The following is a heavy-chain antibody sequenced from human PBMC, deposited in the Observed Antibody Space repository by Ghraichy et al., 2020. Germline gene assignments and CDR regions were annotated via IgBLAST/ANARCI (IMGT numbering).Heavy chain of an antibody. CDR1: GGTFSSYA. J-gene: IGHJ4*02. CDR2: IIPIFGTA. V-gene: IGHV1-69*13. CDR3: ARGKYQLLYDY. Sequence: SVKVSCKDSGGTFSSYAISWVRQAPGQGLEWMGGIIPIFGTANYAQKFQGRVTITADESTSTAYMELSSLRSEDTGVYYRARGKYQLLYDYWGQGTLVTVSS. D-gene: IGHD2-2*02.